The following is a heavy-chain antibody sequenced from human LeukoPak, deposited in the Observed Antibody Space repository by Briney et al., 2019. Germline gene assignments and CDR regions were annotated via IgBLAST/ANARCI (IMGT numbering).Heavy chain of an antibody. Sequence: PGGSLRLSCAASGFTFSSYTMNWVRQAPGKGLEWVSSISSSSSYIYYADSVKGRFTISRDNAKNSLYVQMNSLRAEDTAVYYCARDHYGDSDNWFDPWGQGTLVTVSS. CDR1: GFTFSSYT. D-gene: IGHD4-17*01. CDR3: ARDHYGDSDNWFDP. J-gene: IGHJ5*02. V-gene: IGHV3-21*01. CDR2: ISSSSSYI.